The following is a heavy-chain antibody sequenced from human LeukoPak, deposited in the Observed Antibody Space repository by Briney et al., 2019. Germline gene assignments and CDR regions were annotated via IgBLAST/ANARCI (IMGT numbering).Heavy chain of an antibody. J-gene: IGHJ4*02. V-gene: IGHV1-18*01. Sequence: RASVKVSCKASGYTFTSYGISWVRQAPGQGLEWMGWISAYNGNTNYAQKLQGRVTMTTDTSTSTAYMELRSLRSDDTAVYYCASVVVVTATYSGDYWGQGTLVTVSS. CDR3: ASVVVVTATYSGDY. D-gene: IGHD2-21*02. CDR1: GYTFTSYG. CDR2: ISAYNGNT.